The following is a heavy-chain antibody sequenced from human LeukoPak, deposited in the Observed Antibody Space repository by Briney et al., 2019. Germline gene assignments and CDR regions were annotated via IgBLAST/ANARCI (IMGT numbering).Heavy chain of an antibody. Sequence: PGRSLRLSCAASGFTFSSYGMHWVRQAPGKGLEWVAVISYDGSNKYYADSVKGRFTISRDNSKNTLYLQMNSLRAEDTAVYYCAKILGIAAAGTDYYYYYGMDVWGQGTTVTVSS. D-gene: IGHD6-13*01. V-gene: IGHV3-30*18. CDR2: ISYDGSNK. J-gene: IGHJ6*02. CDR3: AKILGIAAAGTDYYYYYGMDV. CDR1: GFTFSSYG.